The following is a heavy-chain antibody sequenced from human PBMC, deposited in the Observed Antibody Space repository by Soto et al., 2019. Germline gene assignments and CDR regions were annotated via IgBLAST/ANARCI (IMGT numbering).Heavy chain of an antibody. J-gene: IGHJ4*02. V-gene: IGHV1-69*02. D-gene: IGHD5-12*01. Sequence: ASVKVSCKASGGTFSSYTISWVRQAPGQGLEWMGRIIPILGIANYAQKFQGRVTITADKSTSTAYMELSSLRSEDTAVYYCARQFRGGGYADYWGQGTLVTVSS. CDR3: ARQFRGGGYADY. CDR1: GGTFSSYT. CDR2: IIPILGIA.